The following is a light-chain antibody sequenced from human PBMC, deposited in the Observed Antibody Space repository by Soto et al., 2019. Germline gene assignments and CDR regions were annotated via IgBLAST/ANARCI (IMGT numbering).Light chain of an antibody. CDR3: GTWDASLSAGV. Sequence: QSVLTQPPSVSAAPGQKVTISCSGSSSNIETNPVSWYRHLPRTVPKLLIHNDDKRPSGIPDRFSGSKSGTSATLGITGLQTGDEADYYCGTWDASLSAGVFGGGTQLTVL. CDR2: NDD. J-gene: IGLJ2*01. V-gene: IGLV1-51*01. CDR1: SSNIETNP.